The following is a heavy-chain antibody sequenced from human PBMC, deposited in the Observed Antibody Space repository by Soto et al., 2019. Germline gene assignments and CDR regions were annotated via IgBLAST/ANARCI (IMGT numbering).Heavy chain of an antibody. CDR1: GESIDTAGYY. J-gene: IGHJ4*02. CDR2: IYHSGAT. Sequence: QVQLQESGPRLVRPSQTLSLTCTVSGESIDTAGYYWTWIRQRPGRGLEWLGFIYHSGATYYSSSMKSRLSISIDRSQNQFSLKVPSVTAADTAVYFCSRGDYWGQGMVVTVSS. CDR3: SRGDY. V-gene: IGHV4-31*03.